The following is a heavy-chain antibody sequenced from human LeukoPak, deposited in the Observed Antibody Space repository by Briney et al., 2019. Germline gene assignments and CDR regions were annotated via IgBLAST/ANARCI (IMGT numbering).Heavy chain of an antibody. D-gene: IGHD2/OR15-2a*01. CDR1: GYTFTSYA. J-gene: IGHJ4*02. CDR2: INAGNGNT. Sequence: ASVKVSCKASGYTFTSYAMHWVRQAPGQRLEWMGWINAGNGNTKYSQKFQGRVTITRDTSASTAYMELSSLRSEDTAVYYCVRDLGSRPLIIFIDYWGQGTLVTVSS. V-gene: IGHV1-3*01. CDR3: VRDLGSRPLIIFIDY.